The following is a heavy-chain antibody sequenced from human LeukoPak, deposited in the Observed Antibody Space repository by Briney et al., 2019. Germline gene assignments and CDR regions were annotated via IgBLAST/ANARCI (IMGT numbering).Heavy chain of an antibody. J-gene: IGHJ4*02. CDR3: AKDMFPVHGLVTNYFDY. V-gene: IGHV3-7*03. CDR1: GFTFSYHW. CDR2: IKNDGAVK. D-gene: IGHD2-21*02. Sequence: GGSLRLSCAASGFTFSYHWMTWVRQAPGKGLEWVANIKNDGAVKNYVDSVKGRFTISRDNAKNSLYLQMNSLRAEDTALYYCAKDMFPVHGLVTNYFDYWGQGTLVTVSS.